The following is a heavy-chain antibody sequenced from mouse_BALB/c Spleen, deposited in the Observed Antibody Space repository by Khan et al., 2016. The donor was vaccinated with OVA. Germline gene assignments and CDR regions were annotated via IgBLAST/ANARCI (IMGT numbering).Heavy chain of an antibody. Sequence: EVELVESGGDLVKPGGSLKLSCAASGFTFSSYSMSWVRQTPDKRLEWVATFSSGGDYTYYPDSVKGRFTISRDNAKNTLYLQMSSLKSEDTAMWYCVSHLTESFAYWGQGTLVTVSA. CDR2: FSSGGDYT. CDR1: GFTFSSYS. V-gene: IGHV5-6*01. J-gene: IGHJ3*01. D-gene: IGHD4-1*01. CDR3: VSHLTESFAY.